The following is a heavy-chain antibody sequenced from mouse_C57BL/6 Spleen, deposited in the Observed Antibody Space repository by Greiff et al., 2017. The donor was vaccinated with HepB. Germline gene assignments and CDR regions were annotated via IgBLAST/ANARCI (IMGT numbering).Heavy chain of an antibody. J-gene: IGHJ3*01. CDR3: ARDPGKGAWFAY. CDR2: INYDGSST. D-gene: IGHD4-1*01. Sequence: EVQVVESEGGLVQPGSSMKLSCTASGFTFSDYYMAWVRQVPEKGLEWVANINYDGSSTYYLDSLKSRFIISRDNAKNILYLQMSSLKSEDTATYYCARDPGKGAWFAYWGQGTLVTVSA. V-gene: IGHV5-16*01. CDR1: GFTFSDYY.